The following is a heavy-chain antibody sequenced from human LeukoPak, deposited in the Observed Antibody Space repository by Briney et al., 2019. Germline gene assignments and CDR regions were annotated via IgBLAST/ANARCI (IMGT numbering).Heavy chain of an antibody. J-gene: IGHJ4*02. Sequence: ASVKVSCKASGYTFTGYYMHWVRQAPGQGLEWMGWINPNSGGTNYAQKFQGRVTMTRDTSISTAYMELSRLRSDDTAVYYCARDIDILTGYSYSDYWGQGTLVTVSS. CDR1: GYTFTGYY. V-gene: IGHV1-2*02. CDR3: ARDIDILTGYSYSDY. D-gene: IGHD3-9*01. CDR2: INPNSGGT.